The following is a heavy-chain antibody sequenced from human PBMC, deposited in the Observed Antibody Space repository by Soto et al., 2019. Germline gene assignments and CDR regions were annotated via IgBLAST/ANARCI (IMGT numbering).Heavy chain of an antibody. CDR1: GFTVSSNY. Sequence: GGSLRLSCAASGFTVSSNYMSWVRRAPGKGLEWVSVIYSGGSTYYADSVKGRFTTSRDNSKNTLFLQMNSLRVEDTAVYYCASRHTSSWSALDYWGQGTQVTVSP. CDR3: ASRHTSSWSALDY. J-gene: IGHJ4*02. D-gene: IGHD6-13*01. V-gene: IGHV3-66*01. CDR2: IYSGGST.